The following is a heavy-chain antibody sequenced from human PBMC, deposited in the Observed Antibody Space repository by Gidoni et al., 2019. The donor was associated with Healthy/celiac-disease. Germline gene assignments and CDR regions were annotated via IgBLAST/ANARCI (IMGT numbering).Heavy chain of an antibody. J-gene: IGHJ3*02. CDR1: GGSISSYY. CDR3: ARPILTGYYIDAFDI. V-gene: IGHV4-59*08. D-gene: IGHD3-9*01. Sequence: QVQLQESGPGLVKPSETLSLPCTVSGGSISSYYWSWIRQPPGKGLEWIGYIYYSGSTNYNPSLKSRVTISVDTSKNQFSLKLSSVTAADTAVYYCARPILTGYYIDAFDIWGQGTMVTVSS. CDR2: IYYSGST.